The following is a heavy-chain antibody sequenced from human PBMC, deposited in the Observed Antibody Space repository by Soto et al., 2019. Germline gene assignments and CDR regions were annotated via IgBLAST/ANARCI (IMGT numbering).Heavy chain of an antibody. CDR1: GYTFTSYG. V-gene: IGHV1-18*01. D-gene: IGHD6-19*01. Sequence: ASVKVSCKASGYTFTSYGISWVRQAPGQGLEWMGWISAYNGNTNYAQKLQGRVTMTTDTSTSTAYMELRSLRSDDTAVYYCARDRYSSGRSGYYFDYWGQGTLVTVSS. CDR2: ISAYNGNT. CDR3: ARDRYSSGRSGYYFDY. J-gene: IGHJ4*02.